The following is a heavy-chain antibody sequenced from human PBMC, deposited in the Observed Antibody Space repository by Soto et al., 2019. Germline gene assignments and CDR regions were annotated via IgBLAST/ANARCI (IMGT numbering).Heavy chain of an antibody. D-gene: IGHD3-3*01. CDR1: GASVTSGDYY. CDR3: ARGGLYDLWSGLFD. V-gene: IGHV4-30-4*01. J-gene: IGHJ4*02. CDR2: MHDSGTT. Sequence: PSETLSLTCSVSGASVTSGDYYWNWIRQTPGTGLEWLGYMHDSGTTSYNPSLKSRVTISRDTSKNQFSLKLTSVSAADTAVYFCARGGLYDLWSGLFDWGQGIRVTVPQ.